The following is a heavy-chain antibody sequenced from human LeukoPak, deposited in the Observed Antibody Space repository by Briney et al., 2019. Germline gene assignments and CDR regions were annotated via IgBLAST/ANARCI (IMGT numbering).Heavy chain of an antibody. CDR2: ISGGGGST. V-gene: IGHV3-23*01. D-gene: IGHD6-19*01. J-gene: IGHJ4*02. CDR1: GFTFTSYA. CDR3: AKFRPVTSVAGTIFHY. Sequence: GGSLRLSCAASGFTFTSYAMSWVRQAPGKGLEWVSAISGGGGSTYYADSVKGRFTISRHNSKNTLYLQMNTLRAEDTAVYYCAKFRPVTSVAGTIFHYWGQGTLVTVSS.